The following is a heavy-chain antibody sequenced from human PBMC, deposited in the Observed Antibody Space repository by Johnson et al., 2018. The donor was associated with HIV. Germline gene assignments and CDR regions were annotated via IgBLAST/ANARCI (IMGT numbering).Heavy chain of an antibody. V-gene: IGHV3-NL1*01. J-gene: IGHJ3*02. CDR1: GFTFSNYA. Sequence: QVQLVESGGGVVHPGRSLRLSCAASGFTFSNYAMHWVRQAPGKGLEWVSPISGSDHSTYYADSVKGRFTISRDNAKNSMYLQMTSLRAEDTAVYCCARHWAAAGRDAFDIWGQGTMVSVSS. CDR3: ARHWAAAGRDAFDI. CDR2: ISGSDHST. D-gene: IGHD6-13*01.